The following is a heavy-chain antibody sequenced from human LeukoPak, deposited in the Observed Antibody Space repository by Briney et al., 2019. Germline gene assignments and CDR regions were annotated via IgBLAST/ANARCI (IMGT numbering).Heavy chain of an antibody. CDR3: ASGEDYALDY. Sequence: SETLSLTCAVYGGSFSGYYWSWIRQPPGKGLEWIGYIYYIGTTNYNPSLKSRVTISVDTSKNQFSLNLSSVTAADTAVYYCASGEDYALDYWGQGTLVTVSS. CDR2: IYYIGTT. D-gene: IGHD4-17*01. J-gene: IGHJ4*02. CDR1: GGSFSGYY. V-gene: IGHV4-59*08.